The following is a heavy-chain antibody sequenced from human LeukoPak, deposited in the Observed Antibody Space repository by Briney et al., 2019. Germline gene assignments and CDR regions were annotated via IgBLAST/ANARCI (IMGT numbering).Heavy chain of an antibody. D-gene: IGHD3-3*01. CDR2: INHSGST. V-gene: IGHV4-34*01. CDR1: GGSFSGYY. J-gene: IGHJ4*02. CDR3: ARDPEGHGYYFDY. Sequence: SETLSLTCAVYGGSFSGYYWSWIRQPPGKGLEWIGEINHSGSTNYNPSLKSRVTISVDTSKNQFSLKLSSVTAADTAVYYCARDPEGHGYYFDYWGQGALVTVSS.